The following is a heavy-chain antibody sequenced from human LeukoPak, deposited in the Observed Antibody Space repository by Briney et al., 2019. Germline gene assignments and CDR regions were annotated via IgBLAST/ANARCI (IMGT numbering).Heavy chain of an antibody. CDR3: ARDPSRGYYDSSGRDAFDI. CDR2: IKQDGSEK. J-gene: IGHJ3*02. V-gene: IGHV3-7*01. CDR1: GSTFSSYW. Sequence: GGSLRLSCAASGSTFSSYWMSWVRQAPGKGLEWVANIKQDGSEKYYVDSVKGRFTISRDNAKNSLYLQMNSLRAEDTAVYYCARDPSRGYYDSSGRDAFDIWGQETMVTVSS. D-gene: IGHD3-22*01.